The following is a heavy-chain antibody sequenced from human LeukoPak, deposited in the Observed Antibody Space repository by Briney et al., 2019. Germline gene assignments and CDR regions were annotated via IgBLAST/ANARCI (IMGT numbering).Heavy chain of an antibody. D-gene: IGHD3-16*01. Sequence: GGSLRLSCVASGLTFSSYWKTWVRQAPGKGLEWVANIKEDGSAKSYVDSVKGRFTISRDNAKNSLYLQMNSLRVEDTAVYYCARDYDYFSGHNLDAFDVWGQGTTVTVSS. CDR3: ARDYDYFSGHNLDAFDV. CDR2: IKEDGSAK. CDR1: GLTFSSYW. J-gene: IGHJ3*01. V-gene: IGHV3-7*01.